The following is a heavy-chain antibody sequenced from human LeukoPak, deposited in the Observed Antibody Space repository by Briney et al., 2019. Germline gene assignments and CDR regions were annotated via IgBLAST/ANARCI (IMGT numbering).Heavy chain of an antibody. CDR3: ARGFAAATLNYYYYYYMDV. CDR1: GGTFSSYA. Sequence: ASVKVSCKASGGTFSSYAISWVRQAPGQGLEWMEGIIPIFGTANYAQKFQGRVTITTDESTSTAYMELSSLRSEDTAVYYCARGFAAATLNYYYYYYMDVWGKGTTVTVSS. V-gene: IGHV1-69*05. CDR2: IIPIFGTA. J-gene: IGHJ6*03. D-gene: IGHD2-15*01.